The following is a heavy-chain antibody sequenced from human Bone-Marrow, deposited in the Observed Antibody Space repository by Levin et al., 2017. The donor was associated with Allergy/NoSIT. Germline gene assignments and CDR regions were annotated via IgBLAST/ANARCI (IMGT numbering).Heavy chain of an antibody. CDR2: FDPADGKM. V-gene: IGHV1-24*01. CDR3: ATDGFYGSSAYNYGG. CDR1: GYTLTKLS. Sequence: ASVKVSCKVSGYTLTKLSIHWVRQAPGKGLELMGGFDPADGKMVYAQKFQGRVTMTEDTSTDTAYMELSSLRSEDTAVYYCATDGFYGSSAYNYGGWGQGTLVTVSS. J-gene: IGHJ4*02. D-gene: IGHD3-22*01.